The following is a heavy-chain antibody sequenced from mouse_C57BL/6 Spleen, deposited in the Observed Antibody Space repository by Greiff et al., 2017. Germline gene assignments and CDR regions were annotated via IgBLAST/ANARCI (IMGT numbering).Heavy chain of an antibody. D-gene: IGHD2-1*01. CDR3: ARPRSTMVTPWFAY. Sequence: DVKLVESGGGLVQPGGSLKLSCAASGFTFSDYYMYWVRQTPEKRLEWVAYISNGGGSTYYPDTVKGRFTISRDNAKNTLYLQMSRLKSEDTAMYYCARPRSTMVTPWFAYWGQGTLVTVSA. CDR2: ISNGGGST. V-gene: IGHV5-12*01. J-gene: IGHJ3*01. CDR1: GFTFSDYY.